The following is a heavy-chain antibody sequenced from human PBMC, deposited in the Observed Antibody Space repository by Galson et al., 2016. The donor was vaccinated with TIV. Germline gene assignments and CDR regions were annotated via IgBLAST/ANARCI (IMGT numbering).Heavy chain of an antibody. CDR2: SLPISAIA. V-gene: IGHV1-69*13. CDR1: GGIFNNYP. CDR3: ARLNPCGGDCYYFDY. J-gene: IGHJ4*02. D-gene: IGHD2-21*02. Sequence: SVKVSCKASGGIFNNYPITWVRQAPGQGLEWMGGSLPISAIADNSQKFQDRISITADESTSTVYMELSSLRSDDTAVYYCARLNPCGGDCYYFDYCGQGTLVTVSS.